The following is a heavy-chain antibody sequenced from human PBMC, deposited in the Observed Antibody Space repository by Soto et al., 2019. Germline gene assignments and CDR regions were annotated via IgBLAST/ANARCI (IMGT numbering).Heavy chain of an antibody. Sequence: EVQLVESGGGLVQPGRSLRLACAASGFSLDDYAMHWVRQATGKGLEGVAGISWNSGIIGYADSVKGRFTISRDNAKNSLYLQMNSLRAEDTALYYCAKADCGNTSPCYYGMDVWGQGTTVTGSS. J-gene: IGHJ6*02. CDR1: GFSLDDYA. D-gene: IGHD2-2*01. CDR3: AKADCGNTSPCYYGMDV. V-gene: IGHV3-9*01. CDR2: ISWNSGII.